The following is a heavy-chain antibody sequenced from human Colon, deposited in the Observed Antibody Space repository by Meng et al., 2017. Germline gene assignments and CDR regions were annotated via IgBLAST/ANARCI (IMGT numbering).Heavy chain of an antibody. CDR3: ARGNYAGNPWDY. CDR1: GLTFRGYV. CDR2: ISSSGDTT. J-gene: IGHJ4*02. V-gene: IGHV3-23*04. Sequence: LVGSGGGLFQPGGSLILSCAFFGLTFRGYVMSWVRQAPGKGLEWVSYISSSGDTTQYADSVKGRFTISRDNSQNTLYLQMNSLTVEDTAVYYCARGNYAGNPWDYWGQGTLVTVSS. D-gene: IGHD4-23*01.